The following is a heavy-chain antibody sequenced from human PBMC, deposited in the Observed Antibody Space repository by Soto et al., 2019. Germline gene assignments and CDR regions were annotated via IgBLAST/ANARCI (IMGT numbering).Heavy chain of an antibody. CDR1: GFTFSSYS. V-gene: IGHV3-21*01. D-gene: IGHD6-13*01. CDR2: ISSSRSYI. J-gene: IGHJ6*02. Sequence: GGSLRLSCAASGFTFSSYSMNWVREAPGKGVEWGSSISSSRSYIYYADSVKGRFTISRDNAKNSLYLQMNSLRAEDTAVYYCVKDTLRSRWYGGREYAMDVWRQGTTVTVSS. CDR3: VKDTLRSRWYGGREYAMDV.